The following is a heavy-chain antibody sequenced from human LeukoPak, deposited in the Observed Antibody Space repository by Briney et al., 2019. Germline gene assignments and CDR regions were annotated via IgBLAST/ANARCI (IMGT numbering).Heavy chain of an antibody. Sequence: SGPTLVNPTQTLTLTCTVSGFSLSTSGVGVGWIRQPPGKALEWLALIYWSDDDRYIPSLKSRLTISKDTSKNQVVLTMTNMDPVDTATYYCAHRRINYGMDVWGQGTTVTVSS. V-gene: IGHV2-5*01. CDR1: GFSLSTSGVG. CDR3: AHRRINYGMDV. CDR2: IYWSDDD. D-gene: IGHD2-15*01. J-gene: IGHJ6*02.